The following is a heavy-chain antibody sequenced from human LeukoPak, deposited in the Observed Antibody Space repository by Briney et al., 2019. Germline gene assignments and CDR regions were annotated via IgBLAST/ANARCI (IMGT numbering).Heavy chain of an antibody. CDR1: GYTFTSYG. Sequence: ASVKVSCKASGYTFTSYGISWVRQAPGQGLEWMGWISAYNGNTNYAQKLQGRVTMTTDTSTSTAYMELRSLRSDDTAVYYCAKGGDYYDSSGYHDYWGQGTLVTVSS. J-gene: IGHJ4*02. CDR2: ISAYNGNT. D-gene: IGHD3-22*01. V-gene: IGHV1-18*01. CDR3: AKGGDYYDSSGYHDY.